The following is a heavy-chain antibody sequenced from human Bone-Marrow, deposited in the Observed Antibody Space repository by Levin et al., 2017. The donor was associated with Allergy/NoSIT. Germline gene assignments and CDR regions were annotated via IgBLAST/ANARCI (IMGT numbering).Heavy chain of an antibody. CDR2: IYSGGST. V-gene: IGHV3-53*01. J-gene: IGHJ4*02. CDR3: ARGWFGELLSH. Sequence: GESLKISCAASGITVSSHYMSWVRQAPGKGPEWVSVIYSGGSTYYADSVKGRFTISRDNSKNTLYLQMNSLRAEDTAVYYCARGWFGELLSHWGQGTLVTVSS. CDR1: GITVSSHY. D-gene: IGHD3-10*01.